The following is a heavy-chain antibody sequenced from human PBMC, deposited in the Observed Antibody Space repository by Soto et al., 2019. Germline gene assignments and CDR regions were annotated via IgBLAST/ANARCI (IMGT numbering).Heavy chain of an antibody. CDR2: IIPIFGTP. D-gene: IGHD3-10*01. J-gene: IGHJ4*02. Sequence: QVQLVQSGAEVKKPGSSVKVSCKASGGTFSRYDISWVRQAPGQGLEWMGGIIPIFGTPIYAQKFQGRVTITADESTNTAYMELSSLRSEDTAVYYCSLGRMVSLDYWGQGTLVTVSS. V-gene: IGHV1-69*01. CDR1: GGTFSRYD. CDR3: SLGRMVSLDY.